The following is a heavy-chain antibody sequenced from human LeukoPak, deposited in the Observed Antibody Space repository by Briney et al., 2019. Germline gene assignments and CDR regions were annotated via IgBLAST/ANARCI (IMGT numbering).Heavy chain of an antibody. CDR1: GYTLTEIS. Sequence: GASVKVSCKVSGYTLTEISMHWVRQAPGKGLEWMGGFDPEDGETIYAQKFQGRVTMTEDTSTDTAYMELSSLRSEDTAVYYCATSGRREQLVPHYFDYWGQGTLVTVSS. V-gene: IGHV1-24*01. CDR3: ATSGRREQLVPHYFDY. CDR2: FDPEDGET. D-gene: IGHD6-13*01. J-gene: IGHJ4*02.